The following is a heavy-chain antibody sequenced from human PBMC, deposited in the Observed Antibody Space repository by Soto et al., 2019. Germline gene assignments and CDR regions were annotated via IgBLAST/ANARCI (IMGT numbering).Heavy chain of an antibody. V-gene: IGHV1-69*13. Sequence: SVKVSFKASGGTFSSYAISWVRQAPGQGLEWMGGIIPIFGTANYAQKFQGRVTITADESTSTAYMELSSLRSEDTAVYYCARALDYYGSGSYARFDPWGQGTLVTVSS. CDR2: IIPIFGTA. J-gene: IGHJ5*02. D-gene: IGHD3-10*01. CDR3: ARALDYYGSGSYARFDP. CDR1: GGTFSSYA.